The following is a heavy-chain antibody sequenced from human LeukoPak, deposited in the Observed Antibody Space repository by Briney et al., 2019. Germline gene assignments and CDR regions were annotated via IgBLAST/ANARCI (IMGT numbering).Heavy chain of an antibody. Sequence: SETLSLTCTVSGDSITSGYYWAWIRQPPGKGLEWIGSIFHSGSTYVNPSLRSRVTISLNTSKSQFSLILSSMTAADTAVYYCARTSSVDTAPVGVHWFDPWGQGTLVTVSS. CDR2: IFHSGST. CDR3: ARTSSVDTAPVGVHWFDP. CDR1: GDSITSGYY. V-gene: IGHV4-38-2*02. D-gene: IGHD5-18*01. J-gene: IGHJ5*02.